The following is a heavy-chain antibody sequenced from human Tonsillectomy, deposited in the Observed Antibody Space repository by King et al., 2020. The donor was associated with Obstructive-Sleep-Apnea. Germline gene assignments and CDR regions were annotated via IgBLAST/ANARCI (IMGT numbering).Heavy chain of an antibody. D-gene: IGHD3-10*01. CDR2: IYSGGST. J-gene: IGHJ4*02. CDR1: GFTVSSNY. Sequence: QLVQSGGGLVQPGGSLRLSCAASGFTVSSNYMSWVRQAPGKGLEWVSVIYSGGSTYYADSVKGRFTISRDNSKNTLYLQMNSLRAEDTAVYYCARGAKGSGSYYNAYWGQGTLVTVSS. CDR3: ARGAKGSGSYYNAY. V-gene: IGHV3-66*01.